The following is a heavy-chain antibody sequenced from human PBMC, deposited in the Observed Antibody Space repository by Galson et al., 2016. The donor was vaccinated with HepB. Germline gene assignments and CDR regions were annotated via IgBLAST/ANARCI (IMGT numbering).Heavy chain of an antibody. Sequence: SETLSLTCIVSGGSISSSSYYWGWIRQPPGKGLEWIGSVYYSGRPYYNTSLKSRVTISVDTSKNQSSLKLTSVTAADTAVYYCARHLVMRWNYSPHFDYWGQGTLVTVSS. D-gene: IGHD1-7*01. CDR3: ARHLVMRWNYSPHFDY. V-gene: IGHV4-39*01. J-gene: IGHJ4*02. CDR1: GGSISSSSYY. CDR2: VYYSGRP.